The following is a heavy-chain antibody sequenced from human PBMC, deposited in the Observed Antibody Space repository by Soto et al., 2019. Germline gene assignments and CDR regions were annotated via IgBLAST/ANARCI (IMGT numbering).Heavy chain of an antibody. J-gene: IGHJ4*02. CDR2: ISSSGGST. CDR1: GFTFSSYA. V-gene: IGHV3-23*01. Sequence: GGSLRLSCAASGFTFSSYAMRWVRQAPGKGLEWVSAISSSGGSTYYADSVKGRFTISRDNSKNTLYLQVSSLRADDTAVYYCVKGEYYYDSSGYYPFDYWGQGTLVTVSS. D-gene: IGHD3-22*01. CDR3: VKGEYYYDSSGYYPFDY.